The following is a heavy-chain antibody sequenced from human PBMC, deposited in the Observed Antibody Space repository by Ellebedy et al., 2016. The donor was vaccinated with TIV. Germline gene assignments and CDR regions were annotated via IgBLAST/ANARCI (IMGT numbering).Heavy chain of an antibody. CDR2: IKPNSGGT. CDR1: GYTFSDYY. Sequence: AASVKVSCKASGYTFSDYYIHWVRQAPGQGLEWMGWIKPNSGGTKYAQQFQGRVTMTTDTSTSTAYMELRSLRSDDTAVYYCARDLRGSLKGGYWGQGTLVTVSS. CDR3: ARDLRGSLKGGY. D-gene: IGHD2-8*01. V-gene: IGHV1-2*02. J-gene: IGHJ4*02.